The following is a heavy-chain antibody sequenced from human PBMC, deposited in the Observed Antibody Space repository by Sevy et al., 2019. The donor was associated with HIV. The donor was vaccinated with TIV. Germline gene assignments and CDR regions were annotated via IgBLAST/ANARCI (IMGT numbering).Heavy chain of an antibody. D-gene: IGHD6-13*01. J-gene: IGHJ6*02. Sequence: ASVKVSCKASGYTFTGYYMHWVRQAPGQGLEWMGWINPNSGGTNYAQKFQGRVTMTRDTSISTAYMELSRLRSDDTAVYYCAREYSSSWYWETYYYYGMDVWGQGTTVTVSS. CDR1: GYTFTGYY. CDR3: AREYSSSWYWETYYYYGMDV. CDR2: INPNSGGT. V-gene: IGHV1-2*02.